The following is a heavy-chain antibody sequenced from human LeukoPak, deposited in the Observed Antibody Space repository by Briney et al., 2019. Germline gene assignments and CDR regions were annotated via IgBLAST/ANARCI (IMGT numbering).Heavy chain of an antibody. Sequence: SETLSLTCTVSGGSISSGDYYWSWIRQPPGKGLEWIGYIYYSGSTYYNPSLKSRVTISVDTSKNQFSLKLSSVTAADTAVYYCARKRRASHSYFDYWGQGTLVTVSS. CDR3: ARKRRASHSYFDY. D-gene: IGHD6-25*01. J-gene: IGHJ4*02. CDR1: GGSISSGDYY. V-gene: IGHV4-30-4*01. CDR2: IYYSGST.